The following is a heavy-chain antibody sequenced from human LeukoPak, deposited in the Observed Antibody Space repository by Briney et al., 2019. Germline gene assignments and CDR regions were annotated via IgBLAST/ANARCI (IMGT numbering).Heavy chain of an antibody. D-gene: IGHD7-27*01. CDR3: ARRLTAEV. J-gene: IGHJ4*02. Sequence: GESLKISCKASGYIFTNYWIGCWRQLPREGLEWMGIIYPGDSDTRYSPSFQGQVTISADNSINTAYLQWSSLKASDTAIYYCARRLTAEVWGQGTLVTVSS. CDR2: IYPGDSDT. V-gene: IGHV5-51*01. CDR1: GYIFTNYW.